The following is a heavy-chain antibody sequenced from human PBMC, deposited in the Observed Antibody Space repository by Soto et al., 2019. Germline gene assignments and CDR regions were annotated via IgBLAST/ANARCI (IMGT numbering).Heavy chain of an antibody. Sequence: PGGSLRFSCVASGFSFSSYSLVWVRQAPGKGLEWVSYIFVDSTTIYYADSMKGRFTVSRDNAQNSLFLVINSLRAEDTAVYYCARDRDWAFDYWGQGTLVTVSS. CDR1: GFSFSSYS. V-gene: IGHV3-48*04. D-gene: IGHD3-9*01. CDR3: ARDRDWAFDY. J-gene: IGHJ4*02. CDR2: IFVDSTTI.